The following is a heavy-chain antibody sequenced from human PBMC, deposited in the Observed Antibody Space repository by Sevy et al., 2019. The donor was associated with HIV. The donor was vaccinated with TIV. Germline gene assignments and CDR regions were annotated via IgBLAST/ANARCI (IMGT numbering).Heavy chain of an antibody. CDR2: ISVSSGTV. CDR1: GFTFGSYT. Sequence: GGSLRLSCAVSGFTFGSYTMNWVRQAPGRGLEWLSYISVSSGTVYYADSVKGRFTISRDNAKNSLYLQMNSLRVEDSAVYYCVRDTSYGDPYYFDYWGQGTLVTVSS. D-gene: IGHD4-17*01. V-gene: IGHV3-48*01. CDR3: VRDTSYGDPYYFDY. J-gene: IGHJ4*02.